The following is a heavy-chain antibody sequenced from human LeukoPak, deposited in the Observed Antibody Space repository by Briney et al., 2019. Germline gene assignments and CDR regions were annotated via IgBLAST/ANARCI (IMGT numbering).Heavy chain of an antibody. J-gene: IGHJ3*02. CDR1: GFTFSSYA. V-gene: IGHV3-48*01. Sequence: GGSLRLSCAASGFTFSSYAMNWVRQAPGKGLEWFSFINSNSQTIYYADSVKGRFTIFRDNAKNSLYLQMDSLRAEDTGVYYCARDTWYSNSWLHAFDIWGQGTMVTVSS. CDR3: ARDTWYSNSWLHAFDI. CDR2: INSNSQTI. D-gene: IGHD6-13*01.